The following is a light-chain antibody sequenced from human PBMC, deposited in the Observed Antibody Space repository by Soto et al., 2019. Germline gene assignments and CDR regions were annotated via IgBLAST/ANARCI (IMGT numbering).Light chain of an antibody. CDR1: QSVSSSY. Sequence: EIVLTQSPGTLSLSPGERATLSCRASQSVSSSYLAWYQQKPGQAPRLLMYGASSRATGIPDRFSGSGSGTDFTLTISRLEPEDFAVYYCQQYSSSGGTFGQGTKVEIK. V-gene: IGKV3-20*01. CDR3: QQYSSSGGT. J-gene: IGKJ1*01. CDR2: GAS.